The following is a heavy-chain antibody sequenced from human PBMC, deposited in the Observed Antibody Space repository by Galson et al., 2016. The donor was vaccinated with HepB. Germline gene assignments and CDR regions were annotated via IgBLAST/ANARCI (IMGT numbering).Heavy chain of an antibody. J-gene: IGHJ6*02. CDR3: ARRSTNYYFGMDV. CDR1: GGSISSFS. Sequence: SETLSLTCTISGGSISSFSWSWIRQTPGKGLEWLGYINYSWNTYYNPSLKSRVTMSVDTSKNQFSLRLNSVTAADTAVYYCARRSTNYYFGMDVWGQGTTVIVSS. CDR2: INYSWNT. V-gene: IGHV4-59*08.